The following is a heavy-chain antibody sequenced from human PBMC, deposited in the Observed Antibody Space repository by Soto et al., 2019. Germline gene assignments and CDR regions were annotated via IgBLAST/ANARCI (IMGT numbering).Heavy chain of an antibody. J-gene: IGHJ4*02. CDR1: GFSLTTDRVG. CDR2: IYWDDSK. D-gene: IGHD1-26*01. CDR3: AHAYGGRSLY. Sequence: QITLKESGPTLVKPTQTLTLTCTFSGFSLTTDRVGVGWIRQPPGESLEWLAVIYWDDSKTYRPSLESRLTITKDTFKNHVALTMTNMDSLDTATYYCAHAYGGRSLYWGQGPLVTVSS. V-gene: IGHV2-5*02.